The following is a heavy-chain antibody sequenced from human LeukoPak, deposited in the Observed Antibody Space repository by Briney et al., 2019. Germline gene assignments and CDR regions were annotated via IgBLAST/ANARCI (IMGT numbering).Heavy chain of an antibody. CDR3: ARRNYGDSPFDY. D-gene: IGHD4-17*01. Sequence: SETLSLTCTVSGGSISTYYWGWIRQPPGKGLEWIGSIYYSGSTYYNPTLKSRVTISVDTSKNQFSLKLSSVTAADTAVYYCARRNYGDSPFDYWGQGTLVTVSS. CDR1: GGSISTYY. J-gene: IGHJ4*02. CDR2: IYYSGST. V-gene: IGHV4-39*01.